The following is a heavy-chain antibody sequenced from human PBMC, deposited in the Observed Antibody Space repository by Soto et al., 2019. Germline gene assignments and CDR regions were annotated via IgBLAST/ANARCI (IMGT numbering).Heavy chain of an antibody. V-gene: IGHV3-15*01. CDR2: IKSKTDSGTT. CDR1: GFTFSNAW. J-gene: IGHJ3*02. Sequence: GGSLRLSCAASGFTFSNAWMSWVRQAPGKGLEWVGRIKSKTDSGTTDYAAPVKGRFTISRDDSKNTLYLQMNSLKTEDTVVYYCTTGVVVPPHAFDIWGQGTMVTVSS. CDR3: TTGVVVPPHAFDI. D-gene: IGHD2-2*01.